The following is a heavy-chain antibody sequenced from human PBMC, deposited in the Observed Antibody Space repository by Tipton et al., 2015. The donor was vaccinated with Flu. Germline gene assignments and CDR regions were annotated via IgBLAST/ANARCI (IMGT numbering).Heavy chain of an antibody. CDR2: ISSSGDTI. CDR1: GFTFSDDY. D-gene: IGHD3-3*01. V-gene: IGHV3-11*01. Sequence: SLRLSCAASGFTFSDDYMGWIRQAPGKGLEWVSHISSSGDTINYADSVKGRFTISRDNAKKSLYLQMNSLRAEDTAVYYCARDHPPSITVLGEITDYFGMDVWSQGTTVTVSS. J-gene: IGHJ6*02. CDR3: ARDHPPSITVLGEITDYFGMDV.